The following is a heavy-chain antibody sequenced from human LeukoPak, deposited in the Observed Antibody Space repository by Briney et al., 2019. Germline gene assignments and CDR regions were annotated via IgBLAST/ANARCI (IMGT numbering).Heavy chain of an antibody. Sequence: PSETLSLTCAVYGGSFSGYYWTWIRQPPGKGLEWIGEIYHSGSTNYNPSLKNRVTISIHTSKNQFSLNLSSVTAADTAVYYCARVFGGGRGGWFDPWGQGTLVAVSS. CDR2: IYHSGST. CDR1: GGSFSGYY. V-gene: IGHV4-34*01. D-gene: IGHD3-16*01. J-gene: IGHJ5*02. CDR3: ARVFGGGRGGWFDP.